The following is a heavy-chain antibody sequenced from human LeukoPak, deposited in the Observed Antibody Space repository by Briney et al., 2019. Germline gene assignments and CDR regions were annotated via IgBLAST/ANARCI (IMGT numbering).Heavy chain of an antibody. CDR3: AKDRKRYYYDSSGYDY. V-gene: IGHV3-23*01. J-gene: IGHJ4*02. CDR2: ISGLGGST. Sequence: GGSLRLSGAASGFTFSNYAMNWVRQTPGKGLEWVSGISGLGGSTYYADSVKGRFTISRDNSKNTLYLQMNSLRAEDAAVYYCAKDRKRYYYDSSGYDYWGQGTLVTVSS. CDR1: GFTFSNYA. D-gene: IGHD3-22*01.